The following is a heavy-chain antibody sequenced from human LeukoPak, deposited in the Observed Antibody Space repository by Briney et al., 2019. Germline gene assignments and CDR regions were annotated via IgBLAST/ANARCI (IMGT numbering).Heavy chain of an antibody. V-gene: IGHV3-74*01. Sequence: PGGSLRLSCAASGFTFSSYWMHWVRQAPGKGLVWVSRINTDGSSTSYADSVKGRLTISRDNAKNTLYLQMNSLRAEDTAVYYCARGRGEYYYDSSGFGGYWGQGTLVTVSS. D-gene: IGHD3-22*01. CDR3: ARGRGEYYYDSSGFGGY. J-gene: IGHJ4*02. CDR1: GFTFSSYW. CDR2: INTDGSST.